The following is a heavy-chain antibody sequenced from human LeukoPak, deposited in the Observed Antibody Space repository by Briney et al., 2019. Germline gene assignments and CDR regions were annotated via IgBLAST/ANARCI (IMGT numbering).Heavy chain of an antibody. CDR1: GFTFSSYA. J-gene: IGHJ4*02. V-gene: IGHV3-30*04. CDR3: AKSRSHYFDY. CDR2: ISYDGSDQ. Sequence: GGSLRLSCSASGFTFSSYAMHWVRQAPGKGLEWVAVISYDGSDQHYADSVKGRFTISRDNSKNTLYLQMNSLRAEDTAVYHCAKSRSHYFDYWGQGTQVAVSS.